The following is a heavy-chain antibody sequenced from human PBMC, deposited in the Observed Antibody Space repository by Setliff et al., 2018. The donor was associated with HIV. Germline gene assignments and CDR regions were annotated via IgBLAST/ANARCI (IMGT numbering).Heavy chain of an antibody. Sequence: GESLKISCAASEFTLSTYAMTWVRQAPGKGLEWVAGISDDGGRTHYADSVKGRLTISRDNSKNTLYLQMNSLRVEDTAVYYCARGDTNVYYYVYPDFWGQGTPVTVSS. D-gene: IGHD3-22*01. J-gene: IGHJ4*02. CDR2: ISDDGGRT. V-gene: IGHV3-23*01. CDR1: EFTLSTYA. CDR3: ARGDTNVYYYVYPDF.